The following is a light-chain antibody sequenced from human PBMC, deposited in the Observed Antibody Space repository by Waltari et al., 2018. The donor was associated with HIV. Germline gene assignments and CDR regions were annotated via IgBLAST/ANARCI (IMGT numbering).Light chain of an antibody. Sequence: QSVLTQPPSASGAPGQRVTISCSGSTPNLGSSNVNWYQQFSRAAPKLLSYADAQRPSGGPDRFSGYKSGTSASLVISGLQSEDEADYYCSTWDERLNGVVFGGGTRLTVV. CDR3: STWDERLNGVV. V-gene: IGLV1-44*01. CDR1: TPNLGSSN. CDR2: ADA. J-gene: IGLJ2*01.